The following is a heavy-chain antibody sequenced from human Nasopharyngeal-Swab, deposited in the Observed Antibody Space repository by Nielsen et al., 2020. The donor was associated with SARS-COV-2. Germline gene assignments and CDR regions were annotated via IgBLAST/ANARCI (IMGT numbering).Heavy chain of an antibody. CDR3: ARADSSGWFFSD. V-gene: IGHV3-48*03. CDR2: ISSSDSTT. J-gene: IGHJ4*02. Sequence: WIRQPPGKGLEWVSYISSSDSTTYYADSVKGRFTISRDNAKNSLYLQMNSLRVEDTGVYYCARADSSGWFFSDWGRGTPVTVSS. D-gene: IGHD6-19*01.